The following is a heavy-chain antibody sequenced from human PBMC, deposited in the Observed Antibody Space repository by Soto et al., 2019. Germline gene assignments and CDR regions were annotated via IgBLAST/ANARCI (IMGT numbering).Heavy chain of an antibody. CDR2: ISYDGSNK. D-gene: IGHD4-17*01. V-gene: IGHV3-30*18. Sequence: QVQLVESGGGVVQPWRSLRLSCAASGFTFSSYGMHWVRQAPGKGLEWVSVISYDGSNKYYADSVKGRFTISRDNSKNTLYLQMNSLRAEDTAVYYCAKDRATVTLYYYYGMDVWGQGTTVTVSS. J-gene: IGHJ6*02. CDR3: AKDRATVTLYYYYGMDV. CDR1: GFTFSSYG.